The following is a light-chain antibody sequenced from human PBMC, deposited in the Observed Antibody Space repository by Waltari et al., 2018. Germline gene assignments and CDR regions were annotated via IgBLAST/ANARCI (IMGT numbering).Light chain of an antibody. CDR3: QQSYSSPYT. CDR2: ADS. J-gene: IGKJ2*01. CDR1: QSIRNY. V-gene: IGKV1-39*01. Sequence: DIQMTQSPSSLSASVGDGVTITCRASQSIRNYLNWYQQKPGKVPELLIYADSSLQGGVPSRFSGSGSGTEFTLTISSLQPEDFATYYCQQSYSSPYTFGQGTTLHIK.